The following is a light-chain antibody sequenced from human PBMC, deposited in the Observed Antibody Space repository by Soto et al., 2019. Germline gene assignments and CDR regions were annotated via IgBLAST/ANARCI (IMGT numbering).Light chain of an antibody. V-gene: IGLV1-44*01. J-gene: IGLJ1*01. CDR1: FPNIGSNT. Sequence: QSVLTQPPSASGTPGQSVTISCSGSFPNIGSNTVNWYQHLPGTAPKLLIYSSSQRPSGVPDRFSGSKSGSSASLAISGLQSEDEGDYYCQSYDSSLPYVFGTGTKLTVL. CDR2: SSS. CDR3: QSYDSSLPYV.